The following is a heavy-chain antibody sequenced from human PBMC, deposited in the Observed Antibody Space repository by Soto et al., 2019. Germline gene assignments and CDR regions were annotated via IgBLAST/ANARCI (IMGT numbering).Heavy chain of an antibody. D-gene: IGHD2-15*01. J-gene: IGHJ4*02. CDR3: ARWGCSGSNCNLNQRSFDL. Sequence: GGSLRLSCAASGFIFNEYGMHWVRQAPGRGLEWVAVIWYDGSNKYYGDSVKGRFTFSRDNSKNTMSLQMNSLRVEDTAIYYCARWGCSGSNCNLNQRSFDLWGQGTLVTVSS. V-gene: IGHV3-33*01. CDR2: IWYDGSNK. CDR1: GFIFNEYG.